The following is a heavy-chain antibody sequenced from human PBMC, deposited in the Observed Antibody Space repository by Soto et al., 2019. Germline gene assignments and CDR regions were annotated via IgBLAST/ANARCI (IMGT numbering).Heavy chain of an antibody. D-gene: IGHD2-2*01. J-gene: IGHJ6*04. Sequence: GGSLRLSCAASGFTFDDYAMHWVRQAPGKGLEWVSGISWNSGSIGYADSVKGRFTISRDNAKNSLYLQMNSLRAEDTALYYCAKERLKDIVVVPAPLDVWGKGTTVTVSS. CDR2: ISWNSGSI. CDR1: GFTFDDYA. V-gene: IGHV3-9*01. CDR3: AKERLKDIVVVPAPLDV.